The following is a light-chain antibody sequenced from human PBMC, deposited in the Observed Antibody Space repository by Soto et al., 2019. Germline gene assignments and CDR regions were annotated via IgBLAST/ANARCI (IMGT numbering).Light chain of an antibody. CDR3: QHYVNWPLT. CDR1: QSVRSN. V-gene: IGKV3-15*01. CDR2: DTS. J-gene: IGKJ4*01. Sequence: EIVLTQSPATLSLSPGERATLSCGASQSVRSNYVAWFQQKPGLAPRLLIYDTSTRATGVPARFIGSASGTEFTLTITSLQSEDFAVYYCQHYVNWPLTFGGGTRVENK.